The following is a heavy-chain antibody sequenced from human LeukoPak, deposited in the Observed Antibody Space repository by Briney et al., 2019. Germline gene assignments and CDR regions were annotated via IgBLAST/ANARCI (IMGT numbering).Heavy chain of an antibody. CDR3: ARGGEAATAD. J-gene: IGHJ4*02. D-gene: IGHD4-17*01. CDR1: GGSISTYY. CDR2: IYYSVSN. V-gene: IGHV4-59*01. Sequence: SETLSLTCTVSGGSISTYYWTWIRQPPGKGLEWIGYIYYSVSNNYNPSLKSRVTISVDTSQHQFCLKLSSVTAADTAVYYCARGGEAATADWGRGILVTVSS.